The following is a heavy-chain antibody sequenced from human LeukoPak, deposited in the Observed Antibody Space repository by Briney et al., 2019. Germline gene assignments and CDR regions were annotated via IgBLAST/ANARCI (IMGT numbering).Heavy chain of an antibody. CDR3: AKDGYSSGWYEVY. D-gene: IGHD6-19*01. Sequence: SGGSLRPSCAASGFTFSSYAMSWVRQAPGKGLEWVSAISGSGGSTYYADSVKGRFTISRDNSKNTLYLQMNSLRAEDTAVYYCAKDGYSSGWYEVYWGQGTLVTVSS. J-gene: IGHJ4*02. CDR2: ISGSGGST. V-gene: IGHV3-23*01. CDR1: GFTFSSYA.